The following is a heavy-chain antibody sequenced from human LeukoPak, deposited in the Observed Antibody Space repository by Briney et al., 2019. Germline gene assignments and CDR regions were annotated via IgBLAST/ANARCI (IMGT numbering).Heavy chain of an antibody. CDR1: GFTFGDYA. J-gene: IGHJ4*02. CDR3: VRVVTRVIFDY. Sequence: QPGWSLRLSCTASGFTFGDYAMSWVCQAPGKGLEWVGFIRSKAYGGTTEYAASVKGRFTISRDDSKSIAYLQMNSLKTEDTAVYYCVRVVTRVIFDYWGQGTLVTVSS. V-gene: IGHV3-49*04. CDR2: IRSKAYGGTT. D-gene: IGHD5-18*01.